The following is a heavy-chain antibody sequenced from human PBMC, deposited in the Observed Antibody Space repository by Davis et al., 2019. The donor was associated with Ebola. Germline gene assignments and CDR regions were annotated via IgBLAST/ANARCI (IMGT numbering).Heavy chain of an antibody. CDR2: ISAYNGNT. Sequence: ASVKVSCRASGYTFTSYGISWVRQAPGQGLEWMGWISAYNGNTNYAQKLQGRVTMTTDTSTSTAYMELRSLRSDDTAVYYCARGITMIVVESWFDPWGQGTLVTVSS. D-gene: IGHD3-22*01. CDR1: GYTFTSYG. V-gene: IGHV1-18*04. CDR3: ARGITMIVVESWFDP. J-gene: IGHJ5*02.